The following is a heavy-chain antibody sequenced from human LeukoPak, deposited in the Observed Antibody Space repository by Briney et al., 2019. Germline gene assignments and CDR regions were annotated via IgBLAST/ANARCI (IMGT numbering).Heavy chain of an antibody. D-gene: IGHD1-14*01. J-gene: IGHJ4*02. CDR1: GFTFSSYW. V-gene: IGHV3-74*01. CDR2: INVDGSST. CDR3: AKAEPASGYDY. Sequence: HTGGSLRLSCAASGFTFSSYWMHWVRQTPGKGLVWVSRINVDGSSTSYADSVKGRFTISRDNAKNTLYLQMNSLRAEDTAVYYCAKAEPASGYDYWGQGTLVTVSS.